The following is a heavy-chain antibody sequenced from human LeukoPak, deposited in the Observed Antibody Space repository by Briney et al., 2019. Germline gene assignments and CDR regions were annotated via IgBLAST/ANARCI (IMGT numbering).Heavy chain of an antibody. D-gene: IGHD5-12*01. V-gene: IGHV3-23*01. J-gene: IGHJ4*02. CDR2: ISGSGGRT. CDR3: AKSGAGRYDY. CDR1: GFTFSGYA. Sequence: GGSLRLSCAASGFTFSGYAMSWVRQAPGKGLEWVSGISGSGGRTYYAESVKGRFTISRDNSKNTLFLQMNSLRADDTAVYYCAKSGAGRYDYWGQGTLVTVSS.